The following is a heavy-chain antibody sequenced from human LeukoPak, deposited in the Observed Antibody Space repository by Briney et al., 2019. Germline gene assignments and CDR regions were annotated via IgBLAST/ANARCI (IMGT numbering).Heavy chain of an antibody. CDR3: ARGRGWLPAY. V-gene: IGHV4-59*01. Sequence: PSETLSLTCTVSGGSISSYYWSWIRQPPGKGLEWIGYIYYSGTTNYNPSLKSRVTISVDTSKNQFSLKLSSVTAADTAVYYCARGRGWLPAYWGQGTLVTVSS. CDR1: GGSISSYY. CDR2: IYYSGTT. D-gene: IGHD5-12*01. J-gene: IGHJ4*02.